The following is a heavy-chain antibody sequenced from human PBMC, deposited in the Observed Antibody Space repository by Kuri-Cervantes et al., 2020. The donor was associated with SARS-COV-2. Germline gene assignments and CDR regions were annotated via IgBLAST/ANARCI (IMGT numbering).Heavy chain of an antibody. V-gene: IGHV3-9*01. CDR1: GFTFDDYA. CDR3: AKDEGVVGAPYYYYGMDV. Sequence: LSLTCAASGFTFDDYAMHWVRQAPGKGLEWVSGISWNSGSIGYADSVKGRFTIPRDNDKNSLYLQMNSLRAEDTAVYYCAKDEGVVGAPYYYYGMDVWGQGTTVTVSS. CDR2: ISWNSGSI. D-gene: IGHD1-26*01. J-gene: IGHJ6*02.